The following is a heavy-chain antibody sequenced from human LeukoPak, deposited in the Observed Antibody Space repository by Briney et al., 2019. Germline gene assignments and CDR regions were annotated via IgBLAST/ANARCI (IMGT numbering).Heavy chain of an antibody. CDR2: INHSGST. Sequence: SETLSLTCAVYGGSFSGYYWSWIRQPPGKGLEWIGEINHSGSTNYNPSLKSRVTISVDTSKNQLSLKLSSVTAADTAVYYCARARPDIVLMVYAYYFDYWGQGTLVTVSS. J-gene: IGHJ4*02. V-gene: IGHV4-34*01. CDR3: ARARPDIVLMVYAYYFDY. CDR1: GGSFSGYY. D-gene: IGHD2-8*01.